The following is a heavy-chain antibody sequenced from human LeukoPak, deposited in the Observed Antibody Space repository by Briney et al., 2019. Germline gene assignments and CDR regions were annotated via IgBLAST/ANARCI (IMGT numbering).Heavy chain of an antibody. J-gene: IGHJ6*03. D-gene: IGHD1-26*01. CDR1: GFIFSSYW. CDR3: AREEWELLRYYYYYMDV. Sequence: GGSLRLSCAASGFIFSSYWMSWARQAPGKGLEWVANIKQDGSEKYYVDSVKGRFTISRDNAKNSLYLQMNSLRAEDTAVYYCAREEWELLRYYYYYMDVWGKGTTVTVSS. V-gene: IGHV3-7*01. CDR2: IKQDGSEK.